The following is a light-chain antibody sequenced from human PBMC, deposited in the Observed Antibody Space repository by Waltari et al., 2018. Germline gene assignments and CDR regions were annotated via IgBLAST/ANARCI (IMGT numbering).Light chain of an antibody. CDR3: ITKDTSLNAIV. V-gene: IGLV1-51*02. CDR1: SSNIGTNY. CDR2: ENN. J-gene: IGLJ2*01. Sequence: QSVLTQPPSVSAAPGQKVTISCSGSSSNIGTNYVSWFQQLQGTAPKLLIYENNKRPSGTPDRFSGSKSGTSGTLDITGLQTGDEADYYCITKDTSLNAIVFGGGTKLTVL.